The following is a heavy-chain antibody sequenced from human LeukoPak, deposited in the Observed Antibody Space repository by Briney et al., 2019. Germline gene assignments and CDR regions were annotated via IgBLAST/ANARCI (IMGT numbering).Heavy chain of an antibody. CDR2: IYPGDSDT. V-gene: IGHV5-51*01. D-gene: IGHD3-22*01. CDR3: AMRVYYDSSGYYPYY. J-gene: IGHJ4*02. Sequence: GESLKISCKGSGYSFTNYWIGWVRQMPGKGLEWMGIIYPGDSDTRYSPSFQGQVTISADKSISTAYLQWSSLKASDTAMYYCAMRVYYDSSGYYPYYWGQGTLVTVSS. CDR1: GYSFTNYW.